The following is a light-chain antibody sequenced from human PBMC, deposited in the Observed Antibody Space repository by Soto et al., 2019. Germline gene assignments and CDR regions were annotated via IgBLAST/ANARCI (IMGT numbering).Light chain of an antibody. CDR1: QSVSSY. V-gene: IGKV3-11*01. CDR2: DAS. CDR3: QQRSSWPLT. J-gene: IGKJ4*01. Sequence: EIVLTQSPATLSLSPGERATLSCRASQSVSSYLVWYQQKPGQAPRLLLYDASNWATGIPARFSGSGSGTDFTLTISSLEPEDSAVYYCQQRSSWPLTFGGGTKVDIK.